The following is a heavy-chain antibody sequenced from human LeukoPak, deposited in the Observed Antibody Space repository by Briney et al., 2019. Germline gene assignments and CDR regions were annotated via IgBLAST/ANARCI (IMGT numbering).Heavy chain of an antibody. CDR1: GGSISSYY. Sequence: PSETLSLTCTVSGGSISSYYWSWIRQPPGKGLQWIGYIYYSGSTNYNPSLKSRVTMSVDTSKNQFSLKLSSVTAADTAVYYCAREGVRGVIDYWGQGTLVTVSS. V-gene: IGHV4-59*12. D-gene: IGHD3-10*01. CDR2: IYYSGST. CDR3: AREGVRGVIDY. J-gene: IGHJ4*02.